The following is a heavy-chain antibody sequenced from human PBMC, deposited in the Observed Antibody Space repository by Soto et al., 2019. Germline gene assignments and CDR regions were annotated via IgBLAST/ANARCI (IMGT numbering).Heavy chain of an antibody. D-gene: IGHD1-1*01. CDR2: ISSSGSTV. J-gene: IGHJ4*02. V-gene: IGHV3-48*03. CDR3: ARVRGTGSLDFDC. CDR1: GFTFSSYE. Sequence: EVQLVESGGGLVQPGGSLRLSCAASGFTFSSYEMNWVRQAPGKGLEWVSYISSSGSTVFYADSVKGRFTISRDNAKDSLVLQMNSLRAEDTAVYYCARVRGTGSLDFDCWGQGTMVTVSS.